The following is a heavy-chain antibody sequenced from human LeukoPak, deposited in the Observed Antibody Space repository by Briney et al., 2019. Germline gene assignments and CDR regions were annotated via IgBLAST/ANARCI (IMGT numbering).Heavy chain of an antibody. D-gene: IGHD3-22*01. CDR2: ISSSGSTI. J-gene: IGHJ6*02. CDR1: GFTFSSYE. CDR3: ARERTTYYYDSSGYSGRNYYYYGMDV. Sequence: PGGSLRLSCAASGFTFSSYEMNWVRQAPGKGLEWVSYISSSGSTIYYADSVKGRFTISRDNAKNSLYLQMNSLRAEDTAVYYCARERTTYYYDSSGYSGRNYYYYGMDVWGQGTTATVSS. V-gene: IGHV3-48*03.